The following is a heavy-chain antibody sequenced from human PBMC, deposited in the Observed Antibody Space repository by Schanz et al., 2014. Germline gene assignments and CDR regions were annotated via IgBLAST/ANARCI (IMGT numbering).Heavy chain of an antibody. V-gene: IGHV3-74*03. J-gene: IGHJ4*02. Sequence: EVRLVESGGGLVQSGGSLRLSCAASGFTFSSYWMHWVRQAPGKGLVWVSRINSDDTTKTYADSVKGRFTISRDNSRNTVYLQMNNVGVDDTATYYCVKTDAGWRFDYWGQGTLVIVSS. CDR3: VKTDAGWRFDY. D-gene: IGHD6-19*01. CDR2: INSDDTTK. CDR1: GFTFSSYW.